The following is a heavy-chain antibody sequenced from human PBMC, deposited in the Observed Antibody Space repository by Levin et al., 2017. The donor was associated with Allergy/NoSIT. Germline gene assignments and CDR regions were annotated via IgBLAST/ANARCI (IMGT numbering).Heavy chain of an antibody. Sequence: PGGSLRLSCAASGFTFSSYGMHWVRQAPGKGLVWVAVISYDGSNKYYADSVKGRFTISRDNSKNTLYLQMNSLRAEDTAVYYCAKGGGSSPFGYWGQGTLVTVSS. V-gene: IGHV3-30*18. CDR1: GFTFSSYG. J-gene: IGHJ4*02. D-gene: IGHD1-26*01. CDR2: ISYDGSNK. CDR3: AKGGGSSPFGY.